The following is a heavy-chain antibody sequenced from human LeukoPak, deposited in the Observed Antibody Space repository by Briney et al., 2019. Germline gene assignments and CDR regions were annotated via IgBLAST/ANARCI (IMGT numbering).Heavy chain of an antibody. V-gene: IGHV1-18*01. Sequence: ASVTVSCTASGYTFTIYDISWVRHAPGQGLEWMGWISGYNGNTNYAQKVQGRVTMTADTSTSTAYMELRCLRSDDTAVYHCARNSKVTPDYYYYYMDVWGKGTTVTVSS. CDR2: ISGYNGNT. J-gene: IGHJ6*03. CDR3: ARNSKVTPDYYYYYMDV. D-gene: IGHD2-21*02. CDR1: GYTFTIYD.